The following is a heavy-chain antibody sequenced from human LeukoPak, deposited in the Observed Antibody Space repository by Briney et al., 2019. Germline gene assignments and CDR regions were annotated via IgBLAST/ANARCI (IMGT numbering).Heavy chain of an antibody. V-gene: IGHV4-4*02. Sequence: SETLSLTCAVSGGSISSSNWWSWVRQPPGKGLEWIGEIYHSGSTNYNPSLKSRVTILVDKSKNQFSLKLSSVTAADTAMYYCTRPYYYYMDIWGKGTTVTVSS. CDR1: GGSISSSNW. J-gene: IGHJ6*03. CDR3: TRPYYYYMDI. CDR2: IYHSGST.